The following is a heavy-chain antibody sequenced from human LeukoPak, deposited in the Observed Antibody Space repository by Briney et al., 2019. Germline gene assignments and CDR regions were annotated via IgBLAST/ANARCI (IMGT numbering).Heavy chain of an antibody. D-gene: IGHD3-10*01. CDR1: GYNFTNYG. CDR2: ISAYNGDT. V-gene: IGHV1-18*01. Sequence: ASVKVSCKASGYNFTNYGIGWVRQAPGQGLEWLGWISAYNGDTNYAQRLQGRVTMSTDTSTSTAYMELRSLRSDDTAVYYCARPYYYASGTYWAYNWFDPWGQGTLVTVSS. CDR3: ARPYYYASGTYWAYNWFDP. J-gene: IGHJ5*02.